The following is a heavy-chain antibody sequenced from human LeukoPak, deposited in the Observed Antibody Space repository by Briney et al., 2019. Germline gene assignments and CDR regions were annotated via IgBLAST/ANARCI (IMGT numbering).Heavy chain of an antibody. CDR3: ARDLDIVVVVAAPPMDV. J-gene: IGHJ6*03. CDR2: ISSSSSYV. CDR1: RFTFRSYS. V-gene: IGHV3-21*03. Sequence: PGGSLPLSRAASRFTFRSYSMNWLRQAPGKGLEWVSSISSSSSYVYYADSVKGRFTISRDNAKNSLYLQMNSLRAEDTAVYYCARDLDIVVVVAAPPMDVWGKGTTVTISS. D-gene: IGHD2-15*01.